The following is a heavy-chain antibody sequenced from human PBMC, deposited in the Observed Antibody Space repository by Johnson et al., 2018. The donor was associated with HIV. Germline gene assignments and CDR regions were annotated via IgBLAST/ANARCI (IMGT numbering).Heavy chain of an antibody. CDR1: GFTFSSYA. Sequence: QMQLVESGGGLVQPGRSLRLSCAASGFTFSSYAMHWVRQAPGKGLEWVAVISYVGTNEYYADSVNGRFTISRANSTHTLYLQLNSLTAEDTAVSYCATFYYDNRDYYELASFLTEASDIWGQGTMVTVSS. V-gene: IGHV3-30*04. CDR3: ATFYYDNRDYYELASFLTEASDI. D-gene: IGHD3-22*01. CDR2: ISYVGTNE. J-gene: IGHJ3*02.